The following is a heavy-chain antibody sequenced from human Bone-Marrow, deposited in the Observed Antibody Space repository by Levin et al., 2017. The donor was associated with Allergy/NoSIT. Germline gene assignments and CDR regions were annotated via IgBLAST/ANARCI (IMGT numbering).Heavy chain of an antibody. CDR1: GGSISSSYY. CDR2: IYYTGRT. V-gene: IGHV4-39*01. Sequence: ASETLSLTCTVSGGSISSSYYWGWIRQPPAKGLQWIGTIYYTGRTLYTPSLNSRVTISADTSKSQFSLKLSSVTAADTAVYYCASNYVNWNEPGHFDYWGQGALVTVSS. J-gene: IGHJ4*02. D-gene: IGHD1-1*01. CDR3: ASNYVNWNEPGHFDY.